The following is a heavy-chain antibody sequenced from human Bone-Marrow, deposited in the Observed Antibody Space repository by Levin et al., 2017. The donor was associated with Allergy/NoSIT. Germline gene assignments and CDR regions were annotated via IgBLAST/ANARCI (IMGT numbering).Heavy chain of an antibody. V-gene: IGHV1-2*02. CDR1: GYTFTGYY. D-gene: IGHD3-22*01. CDR3: ARGAYDSSGYYLAYFDY. CDR2: INPNSGGT. Sequence: GESLKISCKASGYTFTGYYMHWVRQAPGQGLEWMGWINPNSGGTNYAQKFQGRVTMTRDTSISTAYMELSRLRSDDTAVYYCARGAYDSSGYYLAYFDYWGQGTLVTVSS. J-gene: IGHJ4*02.